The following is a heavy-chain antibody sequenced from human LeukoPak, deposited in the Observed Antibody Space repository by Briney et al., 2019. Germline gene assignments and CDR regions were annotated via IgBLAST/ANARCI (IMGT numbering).Heavy chain of an antibody. CDR2: ISYDGSNK. Sequence: GGSLRLSCAASGFTFSSYAMHWVRQAPGKGLEWVAVISYDGSNKYYADSVKGRFTISRDNSKNTLYLQMNSLRAEDTAVYYCARDSDDLLRYFDYWGQGTLVTVSS. CDR3: ARDSDDLLRYFDY. D-gene: IGHD3/OR15-3a*01. J-gene: IGHJ4*02. V-gene: IGHV3-30-3*01. CDR1: GFTFSSYA.